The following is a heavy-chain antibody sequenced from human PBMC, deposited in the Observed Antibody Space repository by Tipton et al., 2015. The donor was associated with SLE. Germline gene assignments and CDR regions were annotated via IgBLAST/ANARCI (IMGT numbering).Heavy chain of an antibody. CDR1: GGSISSYY. Sequence: TLSLTCTVSGGSISSYYWSWIRQPPGKGLEWIGYIYYSVNTNYNPSLKSRVTISVDTSKNQFSLKLSSVTAADTAVYYCASSYDFWSGYFDYWGQGTLVTVSS. CDR3: ASSYDFWSGYFDY. CDR2: IYYSVNT. D-gene: IGHD3-3*01. V-gene: IGHV4-59*07. J-gene: IGHJ4*02.